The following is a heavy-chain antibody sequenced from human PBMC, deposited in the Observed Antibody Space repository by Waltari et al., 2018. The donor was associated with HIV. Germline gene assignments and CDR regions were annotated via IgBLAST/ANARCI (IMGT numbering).Heavy chain of an antibody. CDR2: GSNDGSYS. V-gene: IGHV3-74*01. J-gene: IGHJ3*01. Sequence: EVQLVESGGGLVQPGGSLRLSCAASGFSLSSFWIHWVRQAAGKGMVWGARGSNDGSYSSNADCVKGRFTMSRDNANNVLYLQMDSLSAEDTALYYCARASGSYSFDLWGRGTMVTVSS. D-gene: IGHD1-26*01. CDR1: GFSLSSFW. CDR3: ARASGSYSFDL.